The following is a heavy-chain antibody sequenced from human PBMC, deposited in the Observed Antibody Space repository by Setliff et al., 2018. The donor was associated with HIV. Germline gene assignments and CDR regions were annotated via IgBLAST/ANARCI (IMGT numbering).Heavy chain of an antibody. J-gene: IGHJ3*02. CDR2: VYPGDSDA. CDR3: AKRRSRGGLVDAFDI. V-gene: IGHV5-51*01. D-gene: IGHD3-16*01. Sequence: PGESLKIPCKGSGYNFTNDWIGWVPHMPGKGLEWMGIVYPGDSDARYSPSFRGQFTISADKSITTAYLQWNSLKASDTAMYYCAKRRSRGGLVDAFDIWGPGTMVTVS. CDR1: GYNFTNDW.